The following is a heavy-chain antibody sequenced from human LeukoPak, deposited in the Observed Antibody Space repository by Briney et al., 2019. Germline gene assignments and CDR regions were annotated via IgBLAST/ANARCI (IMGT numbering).Heavy chain of an antibody. V-gene: IGHV4-59*01. Sequence: SETLSLTCTASGGSISSYYWSWIRQPPGKGLEWIGYIYDSGSTNYNPSLKSRVTISVDPSKNQFSLKVSSVTAADTAVYYCASRTTADAFDIWGQGTMVTVSS. CDR2: IYDSGST. CDR1: GGSISSYY. J-gene: IGHJ3*02. CDR3: ASRTTADAFDI. D-gene: IGHD2/OR15-2a*01.